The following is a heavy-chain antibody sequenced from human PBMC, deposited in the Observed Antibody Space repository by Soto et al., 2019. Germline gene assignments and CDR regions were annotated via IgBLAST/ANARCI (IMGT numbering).Heavy chain of an antibody. V-gene: IGHV1-3*01. CDR2: INAGSGNT. Sequence: ASVKVSCKASGYTFTSYAMHWVRQAPGQRLEWMGWINAGSGNTKYSQKFQGRVTMTRDTSISTAYLELNRLTSDDTAVYYCSRLGIVVTKEDYWGQGTLVTVS. D-gene: IGHD1-26*01. J-gene: IGHJ4*02. CDR1: GYTFTSYA. CDR3: SRLGIVVTKEDY.